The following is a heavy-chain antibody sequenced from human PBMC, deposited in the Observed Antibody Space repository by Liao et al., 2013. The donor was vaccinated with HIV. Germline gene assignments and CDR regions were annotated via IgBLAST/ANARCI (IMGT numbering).Heavy chain of an antibody. J-gene: IGHJ5*02. V-gene: IGHV4-39*07. CDR1: GGSISSSNSY. CDR3: ARSMLLRPNWFDP. Sequence: QLQLQESGPGLVKPSETLSLTCTVSGGSISSSNSYWGWIRQPPGKGLEWIGSIHYSGSTYYNPSLKSRVTISIDTSKNQFSLKLSSVTAADTAVYYCARSMLLRPNWFDPWGQGTLVTVSS. D-gene: IGHD2-15*01. CDR2: IHYSGST.